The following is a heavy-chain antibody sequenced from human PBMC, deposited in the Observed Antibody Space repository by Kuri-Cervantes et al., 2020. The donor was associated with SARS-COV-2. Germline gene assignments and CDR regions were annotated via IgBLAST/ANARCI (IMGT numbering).Heavy chain of an antibody. D-gene: IGHD3-3*01. Sequence: GESLKISYAASGFTFSNYAMYWVRQAPGKGLEYVSAISSNGDSKYYADSVKGRFTMSRDNSKNTLYLQMGSLRAEDMAVYYCARVSRSGYLDYWGQGTLVTVSS. CDR3: ARVSRSGYLDY. V-gene: IGHV3-64*02. J-gene: IGHJ4*02. CDR1: GFTFSNYA. CDR2: ISSNGDSK.